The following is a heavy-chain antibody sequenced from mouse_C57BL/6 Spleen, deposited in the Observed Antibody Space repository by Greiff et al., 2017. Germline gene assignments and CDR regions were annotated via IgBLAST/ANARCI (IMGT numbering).Heavy chain of an antibody. CDR3: ARLRALYYFDY. CDR1: GYTFTDYY. Sequence: VQLQQSGAELVRPGASVKLSCKASGYTFTDYYINWVKQRPGQGLEWIARIYPGSGNTYYNEKFKGKATLTAEKSSSTAYMQLSSLTSEDSAVYFFARLRALYYFDYWGQGTTLTVSS. J-gene: IGHJ2*01. D-gene: IGHD3-3*01. V-gene: IGHV1-76*01. CDR2: IYPGSGNT.